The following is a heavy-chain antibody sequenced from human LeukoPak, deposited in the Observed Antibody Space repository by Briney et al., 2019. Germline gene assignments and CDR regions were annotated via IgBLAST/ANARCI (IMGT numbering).Heavy chain of an antibody. J-gene: IGHJ4*02. CDR3: RRPFNHDRSGHSDY. CDR2: IYNGGST. CDR1: GFTVSSNY. V-gene: IGHV3-66*04. D-gene: IGHD3-22*01. Sequence: GGSLRLSCAASGFTVSSNYMNWVRQAPGKGLEWVSVIYNGGSTSYADSVKGRFTISRDNSKNTVYLQMNSLRAEDTAVYYCRRPFNHDRSGHSDYWGQGTLVTVSS.